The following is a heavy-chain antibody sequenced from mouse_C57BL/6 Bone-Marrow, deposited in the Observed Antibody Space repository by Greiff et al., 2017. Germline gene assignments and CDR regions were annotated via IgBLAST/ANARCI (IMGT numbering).Heavy chain of an antibody. J-gene: IGHJ1*03. Sequence: EVQGVESGGGLVKPGGSLKLSCAASGFTFSDYGMHWVRQAPENGLEWVAYISSGSSTIYYADTVKGRFTISRDNAKNTLFLQMTSLRSEDTAMYYCAKAPSGSSHLYFDVWGTGTTVTVSS. CDR3: AKAPSGSSHLYFDV. CDR1: GFTFSDYG. V-gene: IGHV5-17*01. CDR2: ISSGSSTI. D-gene: IGHD1-1*01.